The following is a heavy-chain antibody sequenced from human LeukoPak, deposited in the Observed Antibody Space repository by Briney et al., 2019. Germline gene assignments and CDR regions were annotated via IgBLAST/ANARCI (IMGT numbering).Heavy chain of an antibody. D-gene: IGHD3-22*01. J-gene: IGHJ3*02. CDR1: GFTFSSYA. CDR3: AKGYYYDSSGYRRDDAFDI. V-gene: IGHV3-23*01. CDR2: ISGSGGST. Sequence: GGSLRLSCAASGFTFSSYAMSWVRQAPGKGLEWVSAISGSGGSTYYADSVKGRFTISRDNSKNTLYLQMNSLRAEDTAVYYCAKGYYYDSSGYRRDDAFDIWGQGQWSPSLQ.